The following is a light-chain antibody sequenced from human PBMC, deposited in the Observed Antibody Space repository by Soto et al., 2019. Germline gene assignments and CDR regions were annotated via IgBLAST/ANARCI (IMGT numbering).Light chain of an antibody. J-gene: IGKJ2*01. Sequence: TQSPSTLSASVGDRVTITCRASQSVSSSYLAWYQQKPGQAPRLLIYGASSRATDIPDRFSGSGSGTDFTLTISRLEPEDFAVYYCQQYGGSMYTFGQGTKLEIK. V-gene: IGKV3-20*01. CDR1: QSVSSSY. CDR3: QQYGGSMYT. CDR2: GAS.